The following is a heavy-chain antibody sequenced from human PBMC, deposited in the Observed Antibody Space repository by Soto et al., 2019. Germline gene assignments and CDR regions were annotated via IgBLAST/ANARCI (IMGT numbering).Heavy chain of an antibody. D-gene: IGHD3-3*01. CDR1: GGSISSYY. Sequence: SETLSLTCTVSGGSISSYYWSWIRQPPGKGLEWIGYIYYSGSTNYNPSLKSRVTISVDTSKNQFSLKLSSVTAADTAVYYCARMYYDFWSGYPHFDYWGQGTLVTVSS. CDR3: ARMYYDFWSGYPHFDY. V-gene: IGHV4-59*08. J-gene: IGHJ4*02. CDR2: IYYSGST.